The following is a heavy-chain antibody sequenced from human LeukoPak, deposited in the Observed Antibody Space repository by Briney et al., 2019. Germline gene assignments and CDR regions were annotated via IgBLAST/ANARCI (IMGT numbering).Heavy chain of an antibody. Sequence: ASVKVSCKASGYTFTSYGISWVRQAPGQGLEWMGWISAYNGNTNYAQYLQGRVTMTTDTSTSTAYMELRSLRSDDTAVYYCARAPRDEGGLPNSGFDYWGQGTLVTVSS. D-gene: IGHD5-24*01. CDR3: ARAPRDEGGLPNSGFDY. V-gene: IGHV1-18*01. CDR2: ISAYNGNT. J-gene: IGHJ4*02. CDR1: GYTFTSYG.